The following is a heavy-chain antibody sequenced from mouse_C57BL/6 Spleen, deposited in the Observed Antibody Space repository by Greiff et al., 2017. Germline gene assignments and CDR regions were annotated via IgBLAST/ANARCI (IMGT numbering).Heavy chain of an antibody. CDR2: IDPSDSYT. V-gene: IGHV1-69*01. D-gene: IGHD1-1*01. Sequence: QVQLQQPGAELVMPGASVKLSCKASGYTFTSYWMHWVKQRPGQGLEWIGEIDPSDSYTNYNQKFKGKSTLTVDKSSSTAYMQLSSLTSEDSAVYYCARWDYYGSSYGWFAYWGQGTLVTVSA. CDR3: ARWDYYGSSYGWFAY. CDR1: GYTFTSYW. J-gene: IGHJ3*01.